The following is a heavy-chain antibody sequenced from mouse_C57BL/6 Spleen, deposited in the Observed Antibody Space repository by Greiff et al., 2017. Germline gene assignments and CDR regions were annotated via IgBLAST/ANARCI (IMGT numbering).Heavy chain of an antibody. CDR1: GYSFTGYY. J-gene: IGHJ1*03. D-gene: IGHD2-3*01. CDR2: INPSTGGT. V-gene: IGHV1-42*01. Sequence: EVKLQESGPELVKPGASVKISCKASGYSFTGYYMNWVKQSPEKSLEWIGEINPSTGGTTYNQKFKAKATLTVDKSSSTAYMQLKSLTSEDSAVYYCARRAGNGYYDFDVWGTGTTVTVSS. CDR3: ARRAGNGYYDFDV.